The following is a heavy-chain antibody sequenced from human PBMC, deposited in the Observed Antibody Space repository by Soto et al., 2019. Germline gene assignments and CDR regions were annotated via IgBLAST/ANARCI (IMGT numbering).Heavy chain of an antibody. J-gene: IGHJ4*02. CDR3: AKGYVAARPYYFDY. CDR2: ISGRCGST. Sequence: GGSLRLSCAASGFTFSSYAMSWVRQAPGKGLEWVSAISGRCGSTYYADSVKGRFTISRDNSKNTLYLQMNSLRAEDTAVYYCAKGYVAARPYYFDYWGQGTLVTVSS. V-gene: IGHV3-23*01. CDR1: GFTFSSYA. D-gene: IGHD6-6*01.